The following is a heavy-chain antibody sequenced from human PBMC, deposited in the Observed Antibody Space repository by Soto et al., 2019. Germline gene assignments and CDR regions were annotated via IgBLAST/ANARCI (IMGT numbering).Heavy chain of an antibody. Sequence: VQLLESGGGLVQPGGSLRLSCAASGFTFGNYAMSWVRQAPGKALEWVSSINIVGGNTNYADSVRGRFTMCRDDSKNTVFLQMNSLRDEDTAIYYCTKNYYFDSWGQGTLVTVSS. CDR1: GFTFGNYA. CDR3: TKNYYFDS. V-gene: IGHV3-23*01. CDR2: INIVGGNT. J-gene: IGHJ4*02.